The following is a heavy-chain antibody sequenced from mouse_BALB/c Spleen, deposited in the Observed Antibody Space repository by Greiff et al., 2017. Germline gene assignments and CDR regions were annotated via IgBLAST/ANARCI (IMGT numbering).Heavy chain of an antibody. CDR2: ISSGGGST. Sequence: EVKLMESGGGLVKPGGSLKLSCAASGFAFSSYDMSWVRQTPEKRLEWVAYISSGGGSTYYPDTVKGRFTISRDNAKNTLYLQMSSLKSEDTAMYYCARHTITTAGWFAYWGQGTLVTVSA. CDR1: GFAFSSYD. V-gene: IGHV5-12-1*01. CDR3: ARHTITTAGWFAY. J-gene: IGHJ3*01. D-gene: IGHD1-2*01.